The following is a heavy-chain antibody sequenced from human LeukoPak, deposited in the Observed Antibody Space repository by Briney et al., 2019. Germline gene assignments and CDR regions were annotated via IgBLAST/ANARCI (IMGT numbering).Heavy chain of an antibody. CDR2: ISSSGSSI. V-gene: IGHV3-11*01. CDR3: AKGSSWFDY. Sequence: GGSLRLSCAASGFTFSDYYISWIRQAPGKGLEWVSYISSSGSSIQYADSVKGRFTISRDNSKNSLYLQMNSLRTEDTALYYCAKGSSWFDYWGQGTLVTVSS. CDR1: GFTFSDYY. D-gene: IGHD6-13*01. J-gene: IGHJ4*02.